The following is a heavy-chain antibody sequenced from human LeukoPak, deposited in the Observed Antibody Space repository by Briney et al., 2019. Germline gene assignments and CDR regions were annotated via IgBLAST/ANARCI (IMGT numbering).Heavy chain of an antibody. Sequence: SVKVSCKASGGTFSSYAISWVRQAPGQGLEWMGGIIPIFGTANYAQKFQGRVTITADKSTSTAYMEPSSLRSEDTAVYYCARPSVGATNDDAFDIWGQGTMVTVSS. D-gene: IGHD1-26*01. CDR3: ARPSVGATNDDAFDI. CDR1: GGTFSSYA. V-gene: IGHV1-69*06. CDR2: IIPIFGTA. J-gene: IGHJ3*02.